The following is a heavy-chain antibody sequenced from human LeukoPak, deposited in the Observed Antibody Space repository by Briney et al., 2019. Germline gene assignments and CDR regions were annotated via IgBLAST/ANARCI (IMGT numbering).Heavy chain of an antibody. CDR3: AKAIWFAADY. CDR2: ISYGGSNK. D-gene: IGHD3-10*01. V-gene: IGHV3-30*18. CDR1: GFTFSSYG. Sequence: PGGSLRLSCEASGFTFSSYGMHWVRQAPGKGLEWVAVISYGGSNKYYADSVKGRFTISRDNSKNTLYLQMNSLRAEDTAVYYCAKAIWFAADYWGQGTLVTVSS. J-gene: IGHJ4*02.